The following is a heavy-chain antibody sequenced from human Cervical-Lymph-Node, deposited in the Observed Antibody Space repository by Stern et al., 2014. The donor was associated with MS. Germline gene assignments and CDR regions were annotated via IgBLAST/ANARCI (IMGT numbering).Heavy chain of an antibody. J-gene: IGHJ6*02. CDR1: GYIFTGYY. Sequence: QLVQSGAEVKKPGASVKVSCQTSGYIFTGYYIHWVRQAPGQGLEWIAWINPNTGGTKYAQKLQGRVTMSRDTSISTAYVELSSLTSDDTAVYYCARDQRGITIFGVVTDYYYLGMDVWGQGTTVTVSS. V-gene: IGHV1-2*02. D-gene: IGHD3-3*01. CDR2: INPNTGGT. CDR3: ARDQRGITIFGVVTDYYYLGMDV.